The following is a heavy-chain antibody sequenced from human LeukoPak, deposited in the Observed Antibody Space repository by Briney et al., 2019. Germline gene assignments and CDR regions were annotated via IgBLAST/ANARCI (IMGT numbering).Heavy chain of an antibody. CDR1: GYTFTSYG. Sequence: GASVKVSCKASGYTFTSYGINWVRQAPGQGLEGMGWISAYNGNTNYAQKLQGRVTMTTDTSTSTAYMELRSLRSDDTAVYYCARVGDYDFWSGYYPTFYYYYYGMDVWGQGTTVTVSS. CDR3: ARVGDYDFWSGYYPTFYYYYYGMDV. D-gene: IGHD3-3*01. CDR2: ISAYNGNT. J-gene: IGHJ6*02. V-gene: IGHV1-18*01.